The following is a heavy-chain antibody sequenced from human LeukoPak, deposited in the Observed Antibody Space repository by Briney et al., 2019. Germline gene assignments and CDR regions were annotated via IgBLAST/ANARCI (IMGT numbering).Heavy chain of an antibody. D-gene: IGHD1-26*01. CDR3: ASSGSYRFDY. CDR2: ISGSGGSI. CDR1: GFSFRNYA. J-gene: IGHJ4*02. Sequence: PGGSLRLSCAASGFSFRNYAMSWVRQAPGTGLEWVSSISGSGGSIYYADSVKGRFTFSRDNSKNTLYLQMNSLRDEDTAVYYCASSGSYRFDYWGQGTLVTVSS. V-gene: IGHV3-23*01.